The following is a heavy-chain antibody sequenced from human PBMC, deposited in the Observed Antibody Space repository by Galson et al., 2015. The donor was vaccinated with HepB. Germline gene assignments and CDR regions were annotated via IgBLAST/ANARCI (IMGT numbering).Heavy chain of an antibody. Sequence: SLRLSCAASGFTFSDYSMNWVRQAPGKGLEWVSSISSSSYYIYYPDSMKGRFTISRDNAKNSLYLQMNSLRAEDTAVYYCARALYYYYGMNVWGQGTTVTVSS. V-gene: IGHV3-21*06. CDR2: ISSSSYYI. J-gene: IGHJ6*02. CDR1: GFTFSDYS. CDR3: ARALYYYYGMNV.